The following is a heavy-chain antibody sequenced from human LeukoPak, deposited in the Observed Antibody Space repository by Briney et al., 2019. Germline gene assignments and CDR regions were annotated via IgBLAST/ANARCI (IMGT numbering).Heavy chain of an antibody. Sequence: ASVKVSCKASGYTFTSYGISWVRQAPGQGLEWMGWISAYNGNTNYAQKFQGRVTITADKSTSTAYMELSSLRSEDTAVYYCASNPNPPYGDSHFDYWGQGTLVTVSS. J-gene: IGHJ4*02. D-gene: IGHD4-17*01. CDR2: ISAYNGNT. CDR1: GYTFTSYG. V-gene: IGHV1-18*01. CDR3: ASNPNPPYGDSHFDY.